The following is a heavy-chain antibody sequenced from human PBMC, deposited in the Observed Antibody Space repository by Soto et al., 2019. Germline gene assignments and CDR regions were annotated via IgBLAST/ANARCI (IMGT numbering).Heavy chain of an antibody. CDR3: ARMGNDYDILTDYMDV. Sequence: AETMSLTCTVSSGTICSYDWSWIRQPPGKGLEWIGYIYYSGSTNYNPSLKSRVTISVDTSKNQFSLKLSSVTAADTAVYYCARMGNDYDILTDYMDVWGKGTTVTVSS. D-gene: IGHD3-9*01. CDR1: SGTICSYD. J-gene: IGHJ6*03. CDR2: IYYSGST. V-gene: IGHV4-59*08.